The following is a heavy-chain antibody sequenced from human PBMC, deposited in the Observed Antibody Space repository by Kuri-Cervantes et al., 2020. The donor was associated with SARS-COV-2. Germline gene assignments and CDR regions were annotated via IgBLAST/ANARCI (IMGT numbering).Heavy chain of an antibody. CDR3: TTDLTSDAYAI. V-gene: IGHV3-15*01. Sequence: GGSLRLSCEASGFTFSMAWMNWVRQAPGKGLEWVGRIKSKIDGATTDYAAPVEGRFTISRDDSKKTPHLQLNSLQTEDTAMYYCTTDLTSDAYAIWGRGTKVTVSS. CDR2: IKSKIDGATT. CDR1: GFTFSMAW. J-gene: IGHJ3*02. D-gene: IGHD3-9*01.